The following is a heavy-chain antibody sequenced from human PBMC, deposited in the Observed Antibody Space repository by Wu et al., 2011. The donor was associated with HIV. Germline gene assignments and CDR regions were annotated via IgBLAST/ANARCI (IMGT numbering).Heavy chain of an antibody. J-gene: IGHJ3*02. D-gene: IGHD1/OR15-1a*01. CDR3: ANLPAYRTYNWNNTFDI. CDR2: IIPIYGTT. V-gene: IGHV1-69*14. Sequence: QVQLVQSGAEVKKPGSSMKVSCTASGGTFSSYAISWVRQAPGQGLEWMGRIIPIYGTTNYARDFQGRLTITADKSTNTAYMDLSRLTFEDTAVYFCANLPAYRTYNWNNTFDIWGQGTLVTVSS. CDR1: GGTFSSYA.